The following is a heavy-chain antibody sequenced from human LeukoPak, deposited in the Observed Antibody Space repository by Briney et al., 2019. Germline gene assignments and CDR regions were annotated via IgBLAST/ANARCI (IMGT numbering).Heavy chain of an antibody. Sequence: SETLSLTCAIYGGPFNDYDWNWLRQPLGKGLEWIGEMNHSGSTNYHPSYKSRVTISVDTSKNQFSLKLSSVTAADTAVYYCARVKTSPLVVPAAISVDYWGQGTLVTVSS. CDR2: MNHSGST. CDR3: ARVKTSPLVVPAAISVDY. V-gene: IGHV4-34*01. D-gene: IGHD2-2*01. J-gene: IGHJ4*02. CDR1: GGPFNDYD.